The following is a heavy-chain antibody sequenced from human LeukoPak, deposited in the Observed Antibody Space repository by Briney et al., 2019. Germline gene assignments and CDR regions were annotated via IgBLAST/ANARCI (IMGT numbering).Heavy chain of an antibody. J-gene: IGHJ4*02. V-gene: IGHV3-30*04. CDR1: GFTFGSYA. Sequence: GGSLRLSCAASGFTFGSYALHWVRQAPGKGLEWVSVITFDGSNKYYAYSVKGRFTISRDNPKNTLYLQMNSLRAEDTAVYYCARDRGISGRYGGDYWGQGTLVTVSS. D-gene: IGHD6-19*01. CDR2: ITFDGSNK. CDR3: ARDRGISGRYGGDY.